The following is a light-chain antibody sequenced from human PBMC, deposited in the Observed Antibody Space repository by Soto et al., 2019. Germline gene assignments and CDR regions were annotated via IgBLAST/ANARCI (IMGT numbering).Light chain of an antibody. CDR3: HQYNSYWK. Sequence: DIQMTQSPSTLSASVGDRVTITCRASQTISNFVAWYQQKPGKAPNLLVYQASSLESGVPSRFSGARSWTAFTLTISSLQPDDFEAEYEHQYNSYWKFGHGTKVEIK. CDR1: QTISNF. CDR2: QAS. J-gene: IGKJ1*01. V-gene: IGKV1-5*03.